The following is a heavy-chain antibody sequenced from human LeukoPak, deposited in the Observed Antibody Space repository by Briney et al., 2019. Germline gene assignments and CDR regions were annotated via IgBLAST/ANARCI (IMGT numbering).Heavy chain of an antibody. CDR2: IWYDGSNK. V-gene: IGHV3-33*06. D-gene: IGHD3-22*01. Sequence: GGSLRLSCAASGFTFSSHGMHWVRQAPGKGLEWVAVIWYDGSNKYYADSVKGRFTISRDNSKNTLYLQMNSLRAEDTAVYYCAKDHGSGYYYEGSIHYFDYWGQGTLVTVSS. CDR1: GFTFSSHG. J-gene: IGHJ4*02. CDR3: AKDHGSGYYYEGSIHYFDY.